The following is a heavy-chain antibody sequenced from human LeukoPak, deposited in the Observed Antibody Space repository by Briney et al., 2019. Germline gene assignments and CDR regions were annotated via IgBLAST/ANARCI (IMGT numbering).Heavy chain of an antibody. J-gene: IGHJ4*02. Sequence: GGSLRLSCTASGFTLSSYAMSWVRQAPGEGLEWVSTISGSADNTNYAEAVKGRFIISRDNSKNTMYLQMNSLRAEDTAVYYCAKQGFGCWGQGTLVTVSS. CDR3: AKQGFGC. CDR1: GFTLSSYA. CDR2: ISGSADNT. V-gene: IGHV3-23*01.